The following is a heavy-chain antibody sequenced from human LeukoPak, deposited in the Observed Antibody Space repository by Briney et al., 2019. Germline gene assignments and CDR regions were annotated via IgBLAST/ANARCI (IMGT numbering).Heavy chain of an antibody. CDR1: GGSISSYY. V-gene: IGHV4-59*01. J-gene: IGHJ4*02. D-gene: IGHD5-24*01. Sequence: PSETLSLTCTVSGGSISSYYWSWIRQPPGKGLEWIGYIYYSGSTNYNPSLKSRVTISVGTSKNQFSLKLSSVTAADTAVYYCAREGDPDGYITYFDYSGQGTLVTASS. CDR2: IYYSGST. CDR3: AREGDPDGYITYFDY.